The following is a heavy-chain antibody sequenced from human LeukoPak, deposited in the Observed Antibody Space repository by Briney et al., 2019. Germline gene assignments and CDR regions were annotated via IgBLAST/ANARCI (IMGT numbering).Heavy chain of an antibody. CDR3: ARPGQLGEYTPYYFDF. D-gene: IGHD3-16*01. V-gene: IGHV5-51*01. CDR2: IYPADSDT. Sequence: GESLQISCKGSGYSFTSYWIGWVRQMPGKGLKWMGIIYPADSDTRYSPSFQGQVTISADKSISTAYLQWSSLKASDTAMYYCARPGQLGEYTPYYFDFWGQGTLVTVSS. CDR1: GYSFTSYW. J-gene: IGHJ4*02.